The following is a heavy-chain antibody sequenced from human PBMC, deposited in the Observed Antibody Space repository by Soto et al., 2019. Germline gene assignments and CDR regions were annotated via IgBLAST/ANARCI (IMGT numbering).Heavy chain of an antibody. V-gene: IGHV3-9*01. Sequence: PGGSLRLSCAASGFTFDDYAMHWVRQAPGKGLEWVSSINWSGVTVAYADSVKARFTISRDNAKNSLYLQMNSLRTEETALYYCEKDRYCSGASCYGPPHFRPGEHIGNYGMDVWGQGTPVTVSS. CDR2: INWSGVTV. CDR3: EKDRYCSGASCYGPPHFRPGEHIGNYGMDV. CDR1: GFTFDDYA. D-gene: IGHD2-15*01. J-gene: IGHJ6*02.